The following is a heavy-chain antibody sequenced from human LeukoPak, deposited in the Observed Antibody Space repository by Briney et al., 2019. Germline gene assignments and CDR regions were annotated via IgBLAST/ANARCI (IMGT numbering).Heavy chain of an antibody. CDR3: ARDRWGYCSGGSCYGPGALDY. J-gene: IGHJ4*02. D-gene: IGHD2-15*01. CDR2: IYSGGST. Sequence: GGSLRLSCAASGFTVSSNYMSWVRQAPGKGLEWVSVIYSGGSTYYADSVKGRFTISRDNSKNTLYLQMNSLRAEDTAVYYCARDRWGYCSGGSCYGPGALDYWGQGTLVTVSS. V-gene: IGHV3-53*01. CDR1: GFTVSSNY.